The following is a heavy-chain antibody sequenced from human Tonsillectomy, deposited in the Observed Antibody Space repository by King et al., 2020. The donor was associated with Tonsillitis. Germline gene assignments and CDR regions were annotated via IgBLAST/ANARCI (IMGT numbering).Heavy chain of an antibody. J-gene: IGHJ2*01. D-gene: IGHD2-2*02. Sequence: QLVQSGAEVKKPGESLKISCKGSGYSFTRYWIGWVRQMPGKGLEWMGIIYPGDSDTRYSPSFQGQVTISADKSISTAYLQWSSLKASDTALYYCPRHGRTRPESMFYTIPPDWYFDLWRRGTLLPVSS. CDR2: IYPGDSDT. CDR1: GYSFTRYW. V-gene: IGHV5-51*01. CDR3: PRHGRTRPESMFYTIPPDWYFDL.